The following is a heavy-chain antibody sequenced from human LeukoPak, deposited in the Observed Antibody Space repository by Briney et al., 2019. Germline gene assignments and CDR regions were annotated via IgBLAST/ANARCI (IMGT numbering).Heavy chain of an antibody. V-gene: IGHV4-30-2*01. Sequence: SETLSLTCAVSGGSISSGGYSWSWIRQPPGKGLEWIGYIYHSGSTNYNPSLKSRVTISVDKSKNQFSLKLSSVTAADTAVYYCARGEWLLHVFDYWGQGTLVTVSS. J-gene: IGHJ4*02. D-gene: IGHD6-19*01. CDR3: ARGEWLLHVFDY. CDR2: IYHSGST. CDR1: GGSISSGGYS.